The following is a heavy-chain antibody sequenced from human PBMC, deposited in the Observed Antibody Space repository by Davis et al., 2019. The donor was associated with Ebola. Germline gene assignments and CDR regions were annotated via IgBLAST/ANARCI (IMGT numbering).Heavy chain of an antibody. CDR2: ISAYNGHT. V-gene: IGHV1-18*01. D-gene: IGHD3-10*01. J-gene: IGHJ5*02. CDR3: ARAVTMVLPSGWFDP. CDR1: GYTFTSYG. Sequence: AASVKVSCKASGYTFTSYGISWVRQAPGQGLEWMGWISAYNGHTNYAQNLQGRVTMTTDTSTSTAYMEVRSLRYDDTAVYYCARAVTMVLPSGWFDPWGQGTLVTVSS.